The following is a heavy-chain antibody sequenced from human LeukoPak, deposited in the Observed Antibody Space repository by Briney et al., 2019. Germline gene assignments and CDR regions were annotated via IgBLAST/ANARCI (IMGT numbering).Heavy chain of an antibody. J-gene: IGHJ4*02. D-gene: IGHD6-13*01. Sequence: SVKVSCKASGGTFSSYAISWVRQAPGQGLEWMGRIIPIFGIANYAQKFQGRVTITADKSTSTAYMELSSLRSEDTAVYYCARGEVRAAGNQTDYWGQGTLVTVSS. CDR3: ARGEVRAAGNQTDY. CDR2: IIPIFGIA. V-gene: IGHV1-69*04. CDR1: GGTFSSYA.